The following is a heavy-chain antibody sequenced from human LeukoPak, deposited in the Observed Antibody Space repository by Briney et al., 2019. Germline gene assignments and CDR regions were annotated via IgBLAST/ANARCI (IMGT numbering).Heavy chain of an antibody. J-gene: IGHJ3*02. D-gene: IGHD1-26*01. Sequence: SETLSLTCTVSGGSISSGGYYWSWIRQPPGKGLEWIGYIYHSGSTYYNPSLKSRVTISVDRSKNQFSLKLSSVTAADTAVYYCAREVGAIVGAYNDAFDIWGQGTMVTVSS. CDR3: AREVGAIVGAYNDAFDI. CDR2: IYHSGST. CDR1: GGSISSGGYY. V-gene: IGHV4-30-2*01.